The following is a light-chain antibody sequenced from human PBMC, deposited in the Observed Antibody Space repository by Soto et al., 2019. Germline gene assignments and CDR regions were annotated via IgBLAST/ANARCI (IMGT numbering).Light chain of an antibody. CDR2: DDS. V-gene: IGLV3-21*02. Sequence: SYVLTQPPSVSVAPGQTARITCGGNNIGSKSVHWYQQRPGQAPVLVVHDDSDRPSGIPERFSGSNSENTATLTITRVEAVDEADYYCQVWDTSSDHVVFGGGTKLTVL. CDR1: NIGSKS. CDR3: QVWDTSSDHVV. J-gene: IGLJ2*01.